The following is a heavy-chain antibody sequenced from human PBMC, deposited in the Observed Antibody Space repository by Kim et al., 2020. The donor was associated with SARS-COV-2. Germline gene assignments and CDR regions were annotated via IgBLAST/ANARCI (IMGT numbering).Heavy chain of an antibody. CDR3: ARDLAADPETTADWFDP. D-gene: IGHD4-17*01. CDR2: IWYDGSNK. CDR1: GFTFSSYG. V-gene: IGHV3-33*01. Sequence: GGSLRLSCAASGFTFSSYGMHWVRQAPGKGLEWVAVIWYDGSNKYYADSVKGRFTISRDNSKNTLYLQMNSLRAEDTAVYYCARDLAADPETTADWFDPWGQGTLVTVSS. J-gene: IGHJ5*02.